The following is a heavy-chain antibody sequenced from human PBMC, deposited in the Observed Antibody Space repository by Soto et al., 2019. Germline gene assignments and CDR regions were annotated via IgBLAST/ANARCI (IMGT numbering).Heavy chain of an antibody. Sequence: GVSLRLSCAASGFTFSSYAMSWVRQAPGKGLEWVAAISGNGGSTYYADSVKGRFTISRDNAKNTLYLQMNSLRAEDTAVYYCATATRGTASFFDYWGQGTLVTVSS. CDR3: ATATRGTASFFDY. CDR2: ISGNGGST. V-gene: IGHV3-23*01. J-gene: IGHJ4*02. D-gene: IGHD1-1*01. CDR1: GFTFSSYA.